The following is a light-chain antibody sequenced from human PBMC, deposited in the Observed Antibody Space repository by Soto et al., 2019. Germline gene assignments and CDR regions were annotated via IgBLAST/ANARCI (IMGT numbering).Light chain of an antibody. J-gene: IGKJ2*01. CDR3: MQALQTPYT. CDR1: QRLLHSNGNTF. V-gene: IGKV2-28*01. CDR2: LGS. Sequence: EIVMTQSPPSLTVTPGEPASISCRSSQRLLHSNGNTFLDWYLQKPGQSPQLLIYLGSNRASGVPDRVSGSEAGTDFTLKISRVEAEGVGVYYCMQALQTPYTFGQGTKVDIK.